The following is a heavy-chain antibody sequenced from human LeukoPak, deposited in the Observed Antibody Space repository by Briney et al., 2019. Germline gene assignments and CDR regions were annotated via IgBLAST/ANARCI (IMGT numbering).Heavy chain of an antibody. V-gene: IGHV3-7*01. J-gene: IGHJ4*02. CDR3: ATLDTAMVTNFGY. CDR2: IKQDGSDK. Sequence: GGSLRLSCAASGLTFRRDWMSWVRQAPGKGLEWAAMIKQDGSDKYYVDSVKGRFTISSDNTKNSLNLQMNSLRAEDTAVYYCATLDTAMVTNFGYWGQGTLVTVSS. D-gene: IGHD5-18*01. CDR1: GLTFRRDW.